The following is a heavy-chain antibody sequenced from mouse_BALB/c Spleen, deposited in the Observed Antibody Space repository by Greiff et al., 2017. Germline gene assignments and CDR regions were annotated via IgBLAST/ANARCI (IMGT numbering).Heavy chain of an antibody. Sequence: EVQLQESGGGLVQPGGSLRLSCATSGFTFTDYYMSWVRQPPGKALEWLGFIRNKANGYTTEYSASVKGRFTISRDNSQSILYLQMNTLRAEDSATYYCARENGYYVFDYWGQGTTLTVSS. V-gene: IGHV7-3*02. CDR2: IRNKANGYTT. CDR3: ARENGYYVFDY. J-gene: IGHJ2*01. CDR1: GFTFTDYY. D-gene: IGHD2-3*01.